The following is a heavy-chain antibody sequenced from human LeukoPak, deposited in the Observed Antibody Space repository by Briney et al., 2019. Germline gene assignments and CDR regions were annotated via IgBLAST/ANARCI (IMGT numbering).Heavy chain of an antibody. V-gene: IGHV3-23*01. D-gene: IGHD6-19*01. CDR1: EFTFSTFA. Sequence: GGSLRLSCVASEFTFSTFAISWVRQAPGKGLEWVSHISGSGESTYYADSVKGRFTISRDNSKSTLYLQMDSLRAEDTAVYYCAKSHQWLAFYDPWGQGTLVTVSS. CDR2: ISGSGEST. J-gene: IGHJ5*02. CDR3: AKSHQWLAFYDP.